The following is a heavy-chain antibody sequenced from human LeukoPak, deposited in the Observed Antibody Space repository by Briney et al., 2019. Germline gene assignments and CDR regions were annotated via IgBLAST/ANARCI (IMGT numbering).Heavy chain of an antibody. CDR1: GGSISSYY. CDR2: IYYSGST. J-gene: IGHJ4*02. D-gene: IGHD6-19*01. CDR3: ARGVAVAGTFDY. Sequence: SETLSLTCTVSGGSISSYYWSWIRQPPGKGLEWIGYIYYSGSTNYNPSLKGRVTISVDTSKNQFSLKLSSVTAADTAVYYCARGVAVAGTFDYWGQGTLVTVSS. V-gene: IGHV4-59*01.